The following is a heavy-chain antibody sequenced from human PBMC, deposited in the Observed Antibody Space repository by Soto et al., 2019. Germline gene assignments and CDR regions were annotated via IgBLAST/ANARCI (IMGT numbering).Heavy chain of an antibody. CDR1: GFAFSNYA. Sequence: GGSLRLSCAASGFAFSNYAMSWVRQAPGKGLEWVSAISGSGGSTYYADSVKGRFTISRDNSKNTLYLQMNSLRAEDTAVYYCAKASEQQLVLVWGAYYYYYMDVWGKGTTVTVSS. D-gene: IGHD6-6*01. CDR3: AKASEQQLVLVWGAYYYYYMDV. J-gene: IGHJ6*03. CDR2: ISGSGGST. V-gene: IGHV3-23*01.